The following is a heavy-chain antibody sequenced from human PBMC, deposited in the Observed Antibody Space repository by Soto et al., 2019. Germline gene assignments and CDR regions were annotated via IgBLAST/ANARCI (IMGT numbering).Heavy chain of an antibody. CDR2: IYYSGST. V-gene: IGHV4-31*03. D-gene: IGHD6-13*01. J-gene: IGHJ4*02. CDR3: ARVKAAQLDY. Sequence: SGTLSLTCTVSGGSISSGGYYWSWIRQHPGKGLEWIGYIYYSGSTYYNPSLKSRVTISVDTSKNQFSLKLSSVTAADTAVYYCARVKAAQLDYWGQGTLVTVSS. CDR1: GGSISSGGYY.